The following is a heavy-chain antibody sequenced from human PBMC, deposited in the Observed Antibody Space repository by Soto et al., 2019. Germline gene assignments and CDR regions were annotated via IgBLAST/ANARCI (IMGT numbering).Heavy chain of an antibody. V-gene: IGHV1-69*13. Sequence: SVKVSCKASGGTFSNYAITWVRQAPGQGLEWLGSIIPIFGSANYAQKFQGRVTITADESTTTAYMELSSLRSDDTAVYYCARTVLRFLEWLYIDYWGQGTLVTVSS. CDR2: IIPIFGSA. CDR1: GGTFSNYA. CDR3: ARTVLRFLEWLYIDY. J-gene: IGHJ4*02. D-gene: IGHD3-3*01.